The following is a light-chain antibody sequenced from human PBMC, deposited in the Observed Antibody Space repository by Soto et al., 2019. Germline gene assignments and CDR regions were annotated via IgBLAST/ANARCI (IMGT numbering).Light chain of an antibody. CDR1: QSVRSSY. J-gene: IGKJ1*01. Sequence: EIVLTQSPGTLSLSPGERATLSCRASQSVRSSYLAGYQQKLGQAPRLLIYGVSNRATGIPDMFSGSRSGTDLTLNSSRLESDDFSVYYCQQYCYSLRTFGQGTKVEIK. V-gene: IGKV3-20*01. CDR2: GVS. CDR3: QQYCYSLRT.